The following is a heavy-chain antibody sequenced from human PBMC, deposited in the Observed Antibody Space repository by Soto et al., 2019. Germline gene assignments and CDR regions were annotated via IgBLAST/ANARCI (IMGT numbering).Heavy chain of an antibody. CDR2: ISWNSGSI. CDR3: AKDTGSYPPTGPFDI. Sequence: EVQLVESGGGLVQPGRSLRLSCAASGFTFDDYAMHWVRQAPGKGLQWVSGISWNSGSIGYADSVKGRFTISRDNAKNSLYLQMNSLRAEDTALYYCAKDTGSYPPTGPFDIWGQGTMVTVSS. J-gene: IGHJ3*02. V-gene: IGHV3-9*01. CDR1: GFTFDDYA. D-gene: IGHD3-10*01.